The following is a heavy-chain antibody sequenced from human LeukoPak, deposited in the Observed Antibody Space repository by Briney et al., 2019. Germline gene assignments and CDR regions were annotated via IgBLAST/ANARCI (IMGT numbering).Heavy chain of an antibody. J-gene: IGHJ4*02. CDR3: ARVLGSIVGAECDY. CDR2: ISSSSSSTI. CDR1: GFTFSSYS. V-gene: IGHV3-48*04. Sequence: GGSLRLSCAASGFTFSSYSTNWVRQAPGKGLEWVSYISSSSSSTIYYADSVKGRFTISRDNAKNSLYLQMNSLRAEDTAVYYCARVLGSIVGAECDYWGQGTLVTVSS. D-gene: IGHD1-26*01.